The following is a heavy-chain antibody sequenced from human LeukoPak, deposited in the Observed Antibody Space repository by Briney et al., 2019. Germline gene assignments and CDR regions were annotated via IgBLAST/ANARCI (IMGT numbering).Heavy chain of an antibody. V-gene: IGHV3-74*01. Sequence: PGGSLRLSCAASGFTFSSYWMHWVRQTPGKGLVWVSRSNSDGSSTTYADSVKGRFTISRDNSKNTLYLQMNSLRPEDTAVYYCAKDLGRVNYYYGMDVWGQRTTVTVSS. CDR1: GFTFSSYW. CDR3: AKDLGRVNYYYGMDV. CDR2: SNSDGSST. J-gene: IGHJ6*02. D-gene: IGHD4-11*01.